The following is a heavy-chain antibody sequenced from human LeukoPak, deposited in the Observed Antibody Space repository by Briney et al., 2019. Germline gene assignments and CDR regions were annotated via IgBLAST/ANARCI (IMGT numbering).Heavy chain of an antibody. D-gene: IGHD5-12*01. V-gene: IGHV3-53*01. Sequence: GGSLRLPCAASGFTVSSNYMSWVRQAPGKGLEWVSVIYIGGDTYYADSVKGRFTISRDNSKNTLYLKMNTLRAEDTAVYYCARASGYSGYDPFDYWGQGTLVTVSS. J-gene: IGHJ4*02. CDR1: GFTVSSNY. CDR2: IYIGGDT. CDR3: ARASGYSGYDPFDY.